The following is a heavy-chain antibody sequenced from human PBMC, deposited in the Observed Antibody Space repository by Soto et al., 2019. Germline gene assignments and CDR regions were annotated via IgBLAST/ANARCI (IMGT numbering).Heavy chain of an antibody. CDR3: ATGGRYCSGGSCFDF. Sequence: ASAKVTCLVSGYTLTQVAMHWVRQSPGKGLEWMGGYHAEHGETISAQRFQGRVSLTEDTSTDTAYMELTSLRSEDTAVYYCATGGRYCSGGSCFDFWGPGTLVTVSS. CDR1: GYTLTQVA. J-gene: IGHJ4*02. D-gene: IGHD2-15*01. CDR2: YHAEHGET. V-gene: IGHV1-24*01.